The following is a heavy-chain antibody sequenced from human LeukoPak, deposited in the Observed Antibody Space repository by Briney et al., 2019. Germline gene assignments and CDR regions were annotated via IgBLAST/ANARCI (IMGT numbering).Heavy chain of an antibody. Sequence: PSETLSLTCAVSGGSISSYYWSWVRQPAGKGLEWIGRIYSSGSTNYNPSLKRRVTMSVDTSKNQFSLKLSSVTAADTAVYYCARDVGYSSSYLDYWGQGTLVTVSS. J-gene: IGHJ4*02. V-gene: IGHV4-4*07. CDR3: ARDVGYSSSYLDY. CDR1: GGSISSYY. D-gene: IGHD6-13*01. CDR2: IYSSGST.